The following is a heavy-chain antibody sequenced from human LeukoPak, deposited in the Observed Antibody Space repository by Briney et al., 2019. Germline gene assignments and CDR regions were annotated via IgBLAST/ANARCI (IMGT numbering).Heavy chain of an antibody. CDR1: GGTFSSYA. J-gene: IGHJ6*03. Sequence: SVKVSCKASGGTFSSYAISWVRQAPGQGLEWMGGIIPIFGTANYAQKFQGRVTITADKSTSTAYMELSSLRSEDTAVYYCARALYYYDSSGPIYYYYYYMDVWGKGTTVTVSS. V-gene: IGHV1-69*06. CDR2: IIPIFGTA. CDR3: ARALYYYDSSGPIYYYYYYMDV. D-gene: IGHD3-22*01.